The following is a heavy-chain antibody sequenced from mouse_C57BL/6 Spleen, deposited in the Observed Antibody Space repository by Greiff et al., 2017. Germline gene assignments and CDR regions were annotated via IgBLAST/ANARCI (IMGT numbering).Heavy chain of an antibody. CDR2: INPNNGGT. V-gene: IGHV1-18*01. CDR3: ARRGYGSSPYWYFDG. J-gene: IGHJ1*03. Sequence: VQLQQSGPELVKPGASVKIPCKASGYTFTDYNMDWVKQSHGKSLEWIGDINPNNGGTIYNQKFKGKATLTVDKSSSTAYMELRSLTSEDTAVYYCARRGYGSSPYWYFDGWGTGTTVTVSS. CDR1: GYTFTDYN. D-gene: IGHD1-1*01.